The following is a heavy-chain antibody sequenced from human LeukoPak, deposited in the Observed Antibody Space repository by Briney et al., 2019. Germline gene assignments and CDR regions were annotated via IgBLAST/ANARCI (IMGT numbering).Heavy chain of an antibody. V-gene: IGHV3-21*04. CDR3: AKDSRVAALGYFDY. CDR1: GFTFSSYS. CDR2: ISSSSSYI. D-gene: IGHD6-6*01. Sequence: GGSLRLSCAASGFTFSSYSMNWVRQAPGKGLEWVSSISSSSSYIYYADSVKGRFTISRDNSKNTLYLQMNSLRAEDTAVYYCAKDSRVAALGYFDYWGQGTLVTVSS. J-gene: IGHJ4*02.